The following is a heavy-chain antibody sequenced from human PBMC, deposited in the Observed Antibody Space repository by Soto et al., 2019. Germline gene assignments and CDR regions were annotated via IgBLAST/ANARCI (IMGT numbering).Heavy chain of an antibody. Sequence: EVQLLDSGGGLVQPGGSLRLPCEASGFTFSNYAMNGVRQAPGKGLEWVLGISGGGDNTYYADSVKGRFTISRDNSKNTVFLQMNSLRAEDTAVYYCAKERLARGFDYWGQGTLVTVSS. J-gene: IGHJ4*02. CDR3: AKERLARGFDY. CDR2: ISGGGDNT. V-gene: IGHV3-23*01. CDR1: GFTFSNYA.